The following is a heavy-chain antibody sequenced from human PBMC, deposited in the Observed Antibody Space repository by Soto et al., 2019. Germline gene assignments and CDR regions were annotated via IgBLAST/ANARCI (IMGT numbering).Heavy chain of an antibody. V-gene: IGHV1-69*13. CDR2: IIPVVGTA. D-gene: IGHD3-10*01. CDR1: GGTSSSYS. CDR3: GRARGEDSRRCNCVDA. J-gene: IGHJ4*02. Sequence: SVKGSCKASGGTSSSYSISWVRQAPGQGLEGMGGIIPVVGTANYAQRFQGRVTITADGSPSTGYKEPSSRRSEDTAVNYCGRARGEDSRRCNCVDAWGQGSLVNVSS.